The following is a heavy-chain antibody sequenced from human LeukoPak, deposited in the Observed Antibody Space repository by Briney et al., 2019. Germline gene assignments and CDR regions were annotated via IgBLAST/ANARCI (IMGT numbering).Heavy chain of an antibody. CDR1: GYTFSNYA. CDR3: ARGVRYFDTSGYFDY. J-gene: IGHJ4*01. D-gene: IGHD3-22*01. Sequence: ASVKVSCKASGYTFSNYAMQWVRQAPGQRLEWMGWINAGNGNTEYSQEFQGRVTITRDTSATTAYMELSSLRSEDMAVYYCARGVRYFDTSGYFDYWGHGTLVTVSS. CDR2: INAGNGNT. V-gene: IGHV1-3*03.